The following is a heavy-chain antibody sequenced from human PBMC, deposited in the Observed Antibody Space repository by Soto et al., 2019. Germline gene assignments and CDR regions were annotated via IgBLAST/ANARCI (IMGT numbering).Heavy chain of an antibody. D-gene: IGHD3-10*01. CDR2: IYSTGTT. CDR1: GFTVVNNY. V-gene: IGHV3-53*01. Sequence: EVQLVESGGGLIQPGGSLKLSCAASGFTVVNNYMSWVRQAPGKGLEWVSLIYSTGTTKYADSVKGRFTVSKDNAKNTLYLQMNSLSAEDTAVYYCAKDGRGSGSHYNSFGSWGQGTLVTVSS. J-gene: IGHJ4*02. CDR3: AKDGRGSGSHYNSFGS.